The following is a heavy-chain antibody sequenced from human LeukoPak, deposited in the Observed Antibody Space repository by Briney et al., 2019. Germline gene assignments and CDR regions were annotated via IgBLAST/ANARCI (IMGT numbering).Heavy chain of an antibody. Sequence: GGSLRLSCVGSGFTFRSHAMSWVRQAPEKGLEFVSGIYENGGTTYYADSVKGRFSISRDNSKNTLYLQIDSLRGEDTAVYYCAKDFRIGYSAHFDYWGQGALVTVSS. CDR1: GFTFRSHA. V-gene: IGHV3-23*01. CDR2: IYENGGTT. J-gene: IGHJ4*02. D-gene: IGHD2-21*01. CDR3: AKDFRIGYSAHFDY.